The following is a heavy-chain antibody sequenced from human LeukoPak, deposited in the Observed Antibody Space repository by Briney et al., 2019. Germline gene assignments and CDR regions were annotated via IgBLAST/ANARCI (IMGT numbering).Heavy chain of an antibody. J-gene: IGHJ3*02. Sequence: GGSLRLSCAASGFTFSSYWMSWVRQAPGKGLEWVANIKQDGSEKYYVDSVKGRFTISRDNAKNSLYLQMNSLRAEDTAVYYCARDNWQRHDAFDIWGQGTMVTVSS. CDR1: GFTFSSYW. CDR2: IKQDGSEK. CDR3: ARDNWQRHDAFDI. D-gene: IGHD6-25*01. V-gene: IGHV3-7*01.